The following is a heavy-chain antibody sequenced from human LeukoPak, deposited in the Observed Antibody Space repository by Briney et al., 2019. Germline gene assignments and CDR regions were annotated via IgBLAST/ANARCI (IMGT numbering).Heavy chain of an antibody. CDR1: GFTFSNYA. V-gene: IGHV3-23*01. Sequence: GGSLRLSCAASGFTFSNYAMSWVRQAPGKGLEWVSAISGSGGSTYYADSVKGRFTISRDNSKNTLYLQMNSLRAEDTAVYYCAKDSGRDYDSSGYYSYWGQGTLVTVSS. D-gene: IGHD3-22*01. CDR2: ISGSGGST. J-gene: IGHJ4*02. CDR3: AKDSGRDYDSSGYYSY.